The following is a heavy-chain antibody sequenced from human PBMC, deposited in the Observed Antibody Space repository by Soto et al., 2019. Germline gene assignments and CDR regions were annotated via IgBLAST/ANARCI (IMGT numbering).Heavy chain of an antibody. V-gene: IGHV3-23*01. Sequence: AGGSLRLSCAASGFTFSSYAMSWVRQAPGKGLEWVSAISGSGGSTYYADSVKGRFTISRDNSKNTLYLQMNSLRAEDTAVYYCAKVAENIVATWVYYWGKGTLVTVSS. CDR3: AKVAENIVATWVYY. J-gene: IGHJ4*02. CDR2: ISGSGGST. D-gene: IGHD5-12*01. CDR1: GFTFSSYA.